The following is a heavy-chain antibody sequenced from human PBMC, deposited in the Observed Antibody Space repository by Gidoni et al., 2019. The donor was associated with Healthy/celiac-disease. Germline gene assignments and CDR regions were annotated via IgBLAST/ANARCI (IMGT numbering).Heavy chain of an antibody. D-gene: IGHD6-19*01. Sequence: EVQLVESGGGLIQPGGSLRLSCAASGFTVSSHYMSWVRQAPGKGLEWVSVIYSGGSTYYADSVKGRFTISRDNSKNTLYLQMNSLRAEDTAVYYCASGPSSGWYYFDYWGQGTLVTVSS. V-gene: IGHV3-53*01. CDR1: GFTVSSHY. CDR3: ASGPSSGWYYFDY. CDR2: IYSGGST. J-gene: IGHJ4*02.